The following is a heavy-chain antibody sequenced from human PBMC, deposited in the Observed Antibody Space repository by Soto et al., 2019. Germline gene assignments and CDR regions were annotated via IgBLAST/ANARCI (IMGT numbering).Heavy chain of an antibody. D-gene: IGHD3-10*01. CDR1: GGSISSSSYY. J-gene: IGHJ6*02. Sequence: PSETLSLTCTVSGGSISSSSYYWGWIRQPPGKGLEWIGSIYYSGSTYYNPSLKSRVTISVDTSKNQFSLKLSSVAAADTAVYYCARLSVSYGSGYYYGMDVWGQGTTVTV. CDR3: ARLSVSYGSGYYYGMDV. V-gene: IGHV4-39*01. CDR2: IYYSGST.